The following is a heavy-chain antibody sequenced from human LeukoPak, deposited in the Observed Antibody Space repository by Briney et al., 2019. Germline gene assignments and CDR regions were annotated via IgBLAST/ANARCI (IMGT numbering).Heavy chain of an antibody. D-gene: IGHD3-10*01. V-gene: IGHV3-30*01. Sequence: GGSLRLSCAASGFTFSSYAMHWVRQAPGKGLEWVAVISNDGSNKYYADSVKGRFTISRDDSKDTVYLQVNSLRAEDTAVYYCARDIYFSGSYYYWGPFDYWGQGTLVTVSS. CDR2: ISNDGSNK. CDR1: GFTFSSYA. J-gene: IGHJ4*02. CDR3: ARDIYFSGSYYYWGPFDY.